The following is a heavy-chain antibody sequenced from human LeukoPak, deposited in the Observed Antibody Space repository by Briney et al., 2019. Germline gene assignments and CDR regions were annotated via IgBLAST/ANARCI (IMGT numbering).Heavy chain of an antibody. CDR1: GFTFSSYA. J-gene: IGHJ5*02. Sequence: GGSLILSCAASGFTFSSYAMSWVRQAPGKVLEWVSAISGSGGSTYYADSVKGRFTISRDNSKNTLYLQMNSLRAEDTAVYYCAKVGWDTAMVTGWFDPWGQGTLVTVSS. V-gene: IGHV3-23*01. CDR3: AKVGWDTAMVTGWFDP. D-gene: IGHD5-18*01. CDR2: ISGSGGST.